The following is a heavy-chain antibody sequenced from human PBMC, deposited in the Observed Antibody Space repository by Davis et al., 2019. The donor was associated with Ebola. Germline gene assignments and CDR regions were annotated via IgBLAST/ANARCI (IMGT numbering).Heavy chain of an antibody. Sequence: AASVKVSCKSSGYTFTTYGISWVRQAPRQGLEWVGSITTYNGNTYYAQKFQGRVTLTTDTSTSTAYMDVRSLRSDDSAVYYCARGSFGDYMFDHWGQGTLVTVSS. CDR2: ITTYNGNT. CDR3: ARGSFGDYMFDH. CDR1: GYTFTTYG. J-gene: IGHJ4*02. V-gene: IGHV1-18*01. D-gene: IGHD4-17*01.